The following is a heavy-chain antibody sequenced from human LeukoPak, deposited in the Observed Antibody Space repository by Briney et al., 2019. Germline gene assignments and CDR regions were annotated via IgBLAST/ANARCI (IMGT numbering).Heavy chain of an antibody. J-gene: IGHJ5*02. CDR1: GGSFSGYY. D-gene: IGHD3-10*01. Sequence: PSETLSLTCAVYGGSFSGYYWSWIRQPPGKGLEWIGEINHSGSTNYNPSLKSRVTISVDTSKNQFSLKLSSVTAADTAVYYCARVRSFRAIWLGELFFSDWFDPWGQGTLVTVSS. V-gene: IGHV4-34*01. CDR2: INHSGST. CDR3: ARVRSFRAIWLGELFFSDWFDP.